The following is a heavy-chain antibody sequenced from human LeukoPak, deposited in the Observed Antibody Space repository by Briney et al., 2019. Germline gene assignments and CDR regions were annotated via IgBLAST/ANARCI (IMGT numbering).Heavy chain of an antibody. Sequence: PSETLSLTCTVSGGSISSSSYYWGWIRQPPGKGLEWIGTIFYSGSTSYNPSLKSRVNISVDTSKNQFSLKLNSVTAADTAIYYCARQGVLYCSGGSCSFSYWGQGTLVTVSS. CDR1: GGSISSSSYY. D-gene: IGHD2-15*01. V-gene: IGHV4-39*01. J-gene: IGHJ4*02. CDR2: IFYSGST. CDR3: ARQGVLYCSGGSCSFSY.